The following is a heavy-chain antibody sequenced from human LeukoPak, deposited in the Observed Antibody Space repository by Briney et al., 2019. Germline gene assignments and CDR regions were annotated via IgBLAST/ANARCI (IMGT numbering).Heavy chain of an antibody. J-gene: IGHJ3*02. Sequence: GESLKISCTGSGYSFTSYCIGWVRQMAGKVLEWMGIIYPCDSDTRYSPSFQGQVTISADKSISTAYLQWSSLKASDTAMYYCARRSGCSSTSCYTGAFDIWGQGTMVTVSS. CDR2: IYPCDSDT. CDR1: GYSFTSYC. CDR3: ARRSGCSSTSCYTGAFDI. V-gene: IGHV5-51*01. D-gene: IGHD2-2*02.